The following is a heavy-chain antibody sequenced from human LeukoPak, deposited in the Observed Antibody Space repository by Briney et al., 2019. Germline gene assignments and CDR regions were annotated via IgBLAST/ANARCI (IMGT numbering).Heavy chain of an antibody. V-gene: IGHV4-59*01. CDR3: ARALMVAGTPSDY. CDR2: IYYSGST. J-gene: IGHJ4*02. Sequence: SETLSLTCTVSGGSISSYYWSWIRQPPGKGLEWIGYIYYSGSTNYNPSLKSRVTISVDTSKNQFSLKLSSVTAADTAVYYCARALMVAGTPSDYWGQGTLVTVSS. CDR1: GGSISSYY. D-gene: IGHD6-19*01.